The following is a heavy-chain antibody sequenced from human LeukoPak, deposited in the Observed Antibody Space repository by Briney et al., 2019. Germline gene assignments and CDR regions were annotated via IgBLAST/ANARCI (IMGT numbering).Heavy chain of an antibody. V-gene: IGHV4-38-2*02. J-gene: IGHJ1*01. CDR3: TRDRGNYIIEH. Sequence: GSLRLSCAASGFTFSDYSMNWVRQPPGKGLEWIGSIYYSGSTYYNPSLKSRVTISIDTSNNQFSLKLSSVTAADTAVYYCTRDRGNYIIEHWGQGTLVTVSS. D-gene: IGHD1-26*01. CDR1: GFTFSDYS. CDR2: IYYSGST.